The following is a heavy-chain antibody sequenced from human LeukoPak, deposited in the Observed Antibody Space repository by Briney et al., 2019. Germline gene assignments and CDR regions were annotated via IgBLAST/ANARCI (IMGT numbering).Heavy chain of an antibody. J-gene: IGHJ4*02. CDR2: VNPNSGVT. V-gene: IGHV1-2*02. Sequence: GASVEVSCKASGYTFTSYGISWVRQAPGQGLEWMGWVNPNSGVTNYAQKFQGRVTMTRDTSISTAYMELSRLRSDDTAVYYCARTDYWGQGTLVTVSS. CDR3: ARTDY. CDR1: GYTFTSYG.